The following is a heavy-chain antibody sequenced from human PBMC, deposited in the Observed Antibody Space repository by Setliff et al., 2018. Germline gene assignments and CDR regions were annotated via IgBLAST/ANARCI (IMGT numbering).Heavy chain of an antibody. CDR3: AREMTTDKNHYLDF. J-gene: IGHJ4*02. CDR1: GYTFISYD. CDR2: LLPMFGIA. V-gene: IGHV1-69*10. D-gene: IGHD4-4*01. Sequence: GASVKVSCKASGYTFISYDISWVRQAPGQGLEWMGGLLPMFGIANYAQRFQGRVTITADKSTNTAYMELSSLRSEDTAVYYCAREMTTDKNHYLDFWGQGTLVTVSS.